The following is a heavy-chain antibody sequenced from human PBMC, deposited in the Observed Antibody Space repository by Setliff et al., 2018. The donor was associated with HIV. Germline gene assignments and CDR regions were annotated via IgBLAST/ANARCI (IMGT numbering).Heavy chain of an antibody. Sequence: ASVKVSCKASGYTFSNYGISWVRQAPGQGLEWMGWINIYSGNTNYAQKFQGRVTMTKDTSTSTAYMELRSLRSDDTAVYYCARGGSGWPIDYWGQGTLVTVSS. CDR2: INIYSGNT. V-gene: IGHV1-18*01. J-gene: IGHJ4*02. CDR1: GYTFSNYG. CDR3: ARGGSGWPIDY. D-gene: IGHD6-19*01.